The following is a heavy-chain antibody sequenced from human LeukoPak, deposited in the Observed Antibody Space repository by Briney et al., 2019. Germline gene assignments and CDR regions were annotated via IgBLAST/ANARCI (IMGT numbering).Heavy chain of an antibody. CDR3: ATDSRIVGATKRSY. J-gene: IGHJ4*02. V-gene: IGHV4-39*01. D-gene: IGHD1-26*01. CDR1: GGSIRSSYYY. CDR2: IYDSGST. Sequence: PSETLSLTCTVSGGSIRSSYYYWGWIRQPPGKGLEWIGSIYDSGSTYYNPSLKSRVTISVDTSKNQFSLKLNSVTAANTAVYYCATDSRIVGATKRSYWGQGTLVTVSS.